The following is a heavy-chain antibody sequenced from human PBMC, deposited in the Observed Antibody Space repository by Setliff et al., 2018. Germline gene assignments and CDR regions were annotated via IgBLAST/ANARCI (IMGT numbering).Heavy chain of an antibody. J-gene: IGHJ3*02. CDR3: ARDLNRWFGGFAFDI. CDR1: GYTFAGYY. Sequence: ASVKVSCKASGYTFAGYYMHWVRQAPGQGLEWVGWINPNSGGANYAQKFQGRVTMTRDTSISTGYMELSRLRSDGTAVYYWARDLNRWFGGFAFDIWGQGTMVT. V-gene: IGHV1-2*02. CDR2: INPNSGGA. D-gene: IGHD3-10*01.